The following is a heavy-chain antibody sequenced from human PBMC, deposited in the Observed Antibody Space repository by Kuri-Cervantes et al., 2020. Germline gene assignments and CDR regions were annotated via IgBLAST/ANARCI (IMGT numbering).Heavy chain of an antibody. V-gene: IGHV3-23*01. CDR2: ITNTGGST. Sequence: GESLKISCAGSGFTFSTYAMNWVRQAPGKGLEWVSAITNTGGSTYYADSVKGRFTISRDNSKNTLYLQMNSLRAEDTAAYYCAEGAGGSQRKWGQGTLVTVSS. CDR3: AEGAGGSQRK. CDR1: GFTFSTYA. D-gene: IGHD1-26*01. J-gene: IGHJ4*02.